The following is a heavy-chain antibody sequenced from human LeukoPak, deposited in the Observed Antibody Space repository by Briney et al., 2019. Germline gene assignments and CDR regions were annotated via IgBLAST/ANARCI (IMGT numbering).Heavy chain of an antibody. CDR1: GGSFSGSY. D-gene: IGHD3-3*01. CDR3: ARLRPYYDFWSGYYRHYFDY. J-gene: IGHJ4*02. CDR2: INHSGST. Sequence: SETLSLTCAVYGGSFSGSYWSWIRQPPGKGLEWIGEINHSGSTNYNPSLKSRVTISVDTSKNQFSLKLSSVTAADTAVYYCARLRPYYDFWSGYYRHYFDYWGQGTLVTVSS. V-gene: IGHV4-34*01.